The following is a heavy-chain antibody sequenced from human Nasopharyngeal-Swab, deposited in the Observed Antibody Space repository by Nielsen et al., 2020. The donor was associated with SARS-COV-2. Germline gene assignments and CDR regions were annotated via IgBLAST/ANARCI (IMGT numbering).Heavy chain of an antibody. V-gene: IGHV3-23*01. CDR2: ISGSGGST. J-gene: IGHJ4*02. Sequence: GESLKISCAASGFTFSSYAMSWVRQAPGKGLEWVSVISGSGGSTYYADSVKGRFTISRDNSQNTLYLHMNSLRAEDTAVYYCARYDDYYDSSGYAYWGQGTLVTVSS. CDR3: ARYDDYYDSSGYAY. CDR1: GFTFSSYA. D-gene: IGHD3-22*01.